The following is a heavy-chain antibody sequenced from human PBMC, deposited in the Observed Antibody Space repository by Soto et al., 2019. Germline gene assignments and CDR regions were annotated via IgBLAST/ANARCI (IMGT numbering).Heavy chain of an antibody. Sequence: GESLKISCKGSGYSFTSYWIYWMRQMPGKGLECVGIIYPDDSDIRYSPSFHGHVTISADKSISTAYLQWSSLKASDTAMYYCARGGQWLVLNCESWGQETLVRVSS. J-gene: IGHJ4*02. CDR2: IYPDDSDI. D-gene: IGHD6-19*01. CDR3: ARGGQWLVLNCES. V-gene: IGHV5-51*01. CDR1: GYSFTSYW.